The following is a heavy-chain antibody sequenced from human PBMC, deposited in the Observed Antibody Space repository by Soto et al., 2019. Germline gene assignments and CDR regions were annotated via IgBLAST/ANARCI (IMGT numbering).Heavy chain of an antibody. CDR2: IWYDGSNK. J-gene: IGHJ6*03. CDR3: ARAAYYDFWSGYNYYYYMDV. CDR1: GFTFSSYD. Sequence: GGSLRLSCAASGFTFSSYDMHWVRQAPGKGLEWVAVIWYDGSNKYYADSVKGRFTISRDNSKNTLYLQMNSLRAEDTAVYYCARAAYYDFWSGYNYYYYMDVWGKGTTVTVSS. D-gene: IGHD3-3*01. V-gene: IGHV3-33*08.